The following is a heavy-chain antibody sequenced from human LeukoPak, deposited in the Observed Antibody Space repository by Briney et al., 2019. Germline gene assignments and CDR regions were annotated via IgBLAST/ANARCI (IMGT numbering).Heavy chain of an antibody. Sequence: ASVKVSCKASGYTFNSHGISWVRQAPGQGLEWMVWISCYDGETKYAQKFQGRVTMTTDTSTSTAYMELRSLRSDDTAVYYCARDPSNSIGRMTWFDPWGQGTPVTVSS. V-gene: IGHV1-18*01. CDR3: ARDPSNSIGRMTWFDP. CDR1: GYTFNSHG. J-gene: IGHJ5*02. CDR2: ISCYDGET. D-gene: IGHD2/OR15-2a*01.